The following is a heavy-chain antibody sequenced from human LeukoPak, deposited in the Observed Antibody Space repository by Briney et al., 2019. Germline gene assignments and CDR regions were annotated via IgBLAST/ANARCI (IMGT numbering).Heavy chain of an antibody. Sequence: SETLSLTCTVSGGSISSSSYYWGWIRQPPGKGLEWIGSISYSGSTYYNPSLKSPVTISVDTSKNQFFLKLTSVTAADTAVYYCAREGGPYRPLDYSGQGTLVTVAS. V-gene: IGHV4-39*07. CDR1: GGSISSSSYY. CDR2: ISYSGST. J-gene: IGHJ4*02. CDR3: AREGGPYRPLDY.